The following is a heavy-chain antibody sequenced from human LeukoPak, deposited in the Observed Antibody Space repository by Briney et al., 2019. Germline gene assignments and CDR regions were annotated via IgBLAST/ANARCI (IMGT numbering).Heavy chain of an antibody. D-gene: IGHD2-15*01. J-gene: IGHJ4*02. CDR2: ISGSGGST. Sequence: GGSLRLSCAASGFTFSSYAMSWVRQAPGKGLEWVSAISGSGGSTYYADSVKGRFTISRDNSKNTLYLQMNSLRAEDTAVYYCARSLRVVVAATSYFDYWGQGILVTVSS. V-gene: IGHV3-23*01. CDR3: ARSLRVVVAATSYFDY. CDR1: GFTFSSYA.